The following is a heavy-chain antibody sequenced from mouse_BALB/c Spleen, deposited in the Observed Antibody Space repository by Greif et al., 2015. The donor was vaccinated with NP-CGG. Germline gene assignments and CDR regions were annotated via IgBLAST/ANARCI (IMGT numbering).Heavy chain of an antibody. V-gene: IGHV2-9*02. Sequence: VQLQQSGPGLVAPSQSLSITRTVSGFSLTSYGVHWVRQPPGKGLEWLGVIWAGGSTNYNSALMSRLSISKDNSKSXVFIKMNSLQTDDTAMYYCARDGYYAMDYWGQGTSVTVSS. CDR1: GFSLTSYG. CDR3: ARDGYYAMDY. J-gene: IGHJ4*01. CDR2: IWAGGST.